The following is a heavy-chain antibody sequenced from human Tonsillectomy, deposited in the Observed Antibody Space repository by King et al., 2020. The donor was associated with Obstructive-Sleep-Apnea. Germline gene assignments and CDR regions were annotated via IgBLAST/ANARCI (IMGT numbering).Heavy chain of an antibody. V-gene: IGHV4-39*07. Sequence: LQLQESGPGLVKPSETLSLTCTVSGGSISSRSFYWGWIRQPPGKGLEWIGSFYYYGSTYYNPSLKSRVTISVDTSKNQFSLKLSSVTAADTAVYYCARVAVDTFEDNWFDPWGQGTLVTVSS. CDR2: FYYYGST. D-gene: IGHD5-18*01. J-gene: IGHJ5*02. CDR1: GGSISSRSFY. CDR3: ARVAVDTFEDNWFDP.